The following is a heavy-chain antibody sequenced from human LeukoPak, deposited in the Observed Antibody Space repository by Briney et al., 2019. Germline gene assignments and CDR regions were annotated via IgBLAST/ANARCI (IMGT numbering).Heavy chain of an antibody. CDR1: GFTFSGSA. V-gene: IGHV3-73*01. CDR3: TRHGGDSSSWYGDY. D-gene: IGHD6-13*01. J-gene: IGHJ4*02. CDR2: IRSKANSYAT. Sequence: GRSLRLSCAASGFTFSGSAMHWVRQASGKGLEWVGRIRSKANSYATAYAASVKGRFTISRDDSKNTAYLQMNSLKTEDTAVYYCTRHGGDSSSWYGDYWGQGTLVTVSS.